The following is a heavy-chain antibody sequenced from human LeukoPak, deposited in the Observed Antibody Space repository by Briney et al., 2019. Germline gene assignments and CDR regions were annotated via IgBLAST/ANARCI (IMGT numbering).Heavy chain of an antibody. CDR3: ARDYSQVRGSYFGY. Sequence: ASVKVSCKASGGTFSSYAISWVRQAPGQGLEWMGWISAYNGNTNYAQKLQGRVTMTTDTSTSTAYMELRSLRSDDTAVYYCARDYSQVRGSYFGYWGQGTLVTVSS. D-gene: IGHD3-10*01. J-gene: IGHJ4*02. CDR2: ISAYNGNT. V-gene: IGHV1-18*01. CDR1: GGTFSSYA.